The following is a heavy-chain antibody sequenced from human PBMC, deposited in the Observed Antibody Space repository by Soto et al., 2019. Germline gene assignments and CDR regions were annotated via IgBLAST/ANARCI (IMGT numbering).Heavy chain of an antibody. CDR3: ANGGYCGWQFDY. Sequence: EVQLLESGGGLVQPGGSLRLSCAASGFTFSSYAMSWVRPAPGKGLEWVSAISGSGGGTYYADSVKGRFTISRDNSKNTLYLQTNSLRAEDTAVYYCANGGYCGWQFDYWGQGTLVTVSS. D-gene: IGHD6-19*01. CDR2: ISGSGGGT. CDR1: GFTFSSYA. J-gene: IGHJ4*02. V-gene: IGHV3-23*01.